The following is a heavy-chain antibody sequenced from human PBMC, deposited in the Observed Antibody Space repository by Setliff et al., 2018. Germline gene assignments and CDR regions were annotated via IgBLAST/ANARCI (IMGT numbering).Heavy chain of an antibody. D-gene: IGHD3-3*01. CDR2: MNPNSGNT. CDR3: ARAQSWSGGPYYFDN. J-gene: IGHJ4*02. V-gene: IGHV1-8*02. CDR1: GYTFTSYD. Sequence: ASVKVSCKASGYTFTSYDINWVRQATGQGLEWMGWMNPNSGNTGYAHKFQGRVTTTRNTSISTAYMDLSSLRFEDTAVYYCARAQSWSGGPYYFDNWGQGTLVTVSS.